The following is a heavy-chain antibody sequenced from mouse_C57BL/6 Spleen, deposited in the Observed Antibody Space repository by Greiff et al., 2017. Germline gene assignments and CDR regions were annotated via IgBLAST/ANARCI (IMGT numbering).Heavy chain of an antibody. J-gene: IGHJ4*01. V-gene: IGHV2-6-1*01. D-gene: IGHD1-1*02. CDR2: IWSDGST. Sequence: VQLQQSGPGLVAPSQSLSITCTVSGFSLTSYGVHWVRQPPGKGLEWLVVIWSDGSTTYNSALKSSLSISKDNSKSQGFLKMDSLQTDYTAMNYYARHYGGMDYWGQGTSVTVSS. CDR1: GFSLTSYG. CDR3: ARHYGGMDY.